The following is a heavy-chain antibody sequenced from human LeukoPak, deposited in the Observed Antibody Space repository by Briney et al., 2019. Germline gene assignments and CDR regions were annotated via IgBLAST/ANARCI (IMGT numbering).Heavy chain of an antibody. Sequence: GGSLRLSCAASGFTFSSYAMPWVRQAPGKGLEWVAVISYDGSNKYYADSVKGRFTISRDNSKNTLYLQMNSLRAEDTAVYYCARDHDYGDYDAFDIWGQGTMVTVSS. V-gene: IGHV3-30-3*01. CDR3: ARDHDYGDYDAFDI. CDR1: GFTFSSYA. D-gene: IGHD4-17*01. CDR2: ISYDGSNK. J-gene: IGHJ3*02.